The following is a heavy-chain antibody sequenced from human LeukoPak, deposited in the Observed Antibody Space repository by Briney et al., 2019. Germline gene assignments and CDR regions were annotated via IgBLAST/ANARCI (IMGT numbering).Heavy chain of an antibody. CDR1: GYTFTSYG. CDR2: ISAYNGNT. Sequence: ASVKVSCKASGYTFTSYGISWVRQAPGQGLEWMGWISAYNGNTNYAQKLQGRVTMTTDTSTSTAYMELRSLRSDDTAVYYCARDYKQQLEQHARFDYWGQGTLVTVSS. D-gene: IGHD6-13*01. CDR3: ARDYKQQLEQHARFDY. V-gene: IGHV1-18*01. J-gene: IGHJ4*02.